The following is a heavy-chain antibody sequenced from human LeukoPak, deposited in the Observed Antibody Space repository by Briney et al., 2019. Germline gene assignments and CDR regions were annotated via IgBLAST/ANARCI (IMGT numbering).Heavy chain of an antibody. CDR1: GFTFSSYG. CDR2: IRYDGSNK. Sequence: PGGSLRLSCAASGFTFSSYGMHWVRQAPGKGLEWVAFIRYDGSNKYYADSVKGRFTISRDNSKNTLYLQMNSLRAEDTAVYYCARDPRGYSYGALDYWGQGTLVTVSS. CDR3: ARDPRGYSYGALDY. D-gene: IGHD5-18*01. J-gene: IGHJ4*02. V-gene: IGHV3-30*02.